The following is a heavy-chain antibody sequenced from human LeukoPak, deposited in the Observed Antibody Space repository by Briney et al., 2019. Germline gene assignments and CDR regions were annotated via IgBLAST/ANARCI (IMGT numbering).Heavy chain of an antibody. V-gene: IGHV3-48*01. J-gene: IGHJ6*03. D-gene: IGHD6-13*01. CDR1: GFTFSSYS. Sequence: GGSLRLSCAASGFTFSSYSMNWVRQAPGKGLEWVSYISSSSSTIYYADSVKGRFTISRDNAKNSLYLQMNSLRAEDTAVYYCARDTGVAAAGKYYMDVWGKGTTVTVSS. CDR2: ISSSSSTI. CDR3: ARDTGVAAAGKYYMDV.